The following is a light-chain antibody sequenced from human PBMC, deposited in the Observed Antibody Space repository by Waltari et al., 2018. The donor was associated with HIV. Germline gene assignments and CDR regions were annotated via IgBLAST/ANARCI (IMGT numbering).Light chain of an antibody. J-gene: IGLJ3*02. CDR2: EVS. V-gene: IGLV2-8*01. Sequence: SALPQPPSASGSPGQSVTISCTGTSRDVGGYNYASWYQHHPGKAPKLMIYEVSKRPSVVPDRFSGSKSGNMASLIVSGLQAEDEADYYCSSYVGSNKGVFGGGTKLTVL. CDR1: SRDVGGYNY. CDR3: SSYVGSNKGV.